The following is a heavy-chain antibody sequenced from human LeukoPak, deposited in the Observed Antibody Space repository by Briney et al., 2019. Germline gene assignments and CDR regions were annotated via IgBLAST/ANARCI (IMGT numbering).Heavy chain of an antibody. J-gene: IGHJ4*02. Sequence: GGSLRLSCTASGFTFGDYAMSWVRQAPGKGLEWVGFIRSKAYGGTTEYAASVKGRFTISRDDSISIAYLQMNSLKTEDTAVYYCTRVPFGYYFDYWGQGTLVTVSS. CDR3: TRVPFGYYFDY. V-gene: IGHV3-49*04. D-gene: IGHD3-16*01. CDR1: GFTFGDYA. CDR2: IRSKAYGGTT.